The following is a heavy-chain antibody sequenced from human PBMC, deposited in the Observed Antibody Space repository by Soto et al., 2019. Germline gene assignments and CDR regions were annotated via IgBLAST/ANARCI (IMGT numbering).Heavy chain of an antibody. J-gene: IGHJ2*01. CDR2: IRSKTYGGTP. CDR1: GFSLGDYA. CDR3: TRDPSDGDYWYFDV. D-gene: IGHD4-17*01. Sequence: GSLRLSCSASGFSLGDYAVTWVRQAPGKGLEWVGFIRSKTYGGTPDYAASVKGRFTISRDDSKSIAYLQMYSLRAEDTAVYYCTRDPSDGDYWYFDVWGPGTLVTVSS. V-gene: IGHV3-49*04.